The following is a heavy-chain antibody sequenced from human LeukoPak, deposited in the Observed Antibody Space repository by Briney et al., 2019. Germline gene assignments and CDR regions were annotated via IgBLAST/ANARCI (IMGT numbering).Heavy chain of an antibody. Sequence: SVKVSCKASGGTFSSYAISWVRQAPGQGLEWMGRIIPILGIANYAQKFQGRVTITADKSTSTAYMELSSLRSEDTAVYYCARAVITMVRGVIVPQRTDYYYYGMDVWGQGTTVTVPS. D-gene: IGHD3-10*01. J-gene: IGHJ6*02. V-gene: IGHV1-69*04. CDR3: ARAVITMVRGVIVPQRTDYYYYGMDV. CDR1: GGTFSSYA. CDR2: IIPILGIA.